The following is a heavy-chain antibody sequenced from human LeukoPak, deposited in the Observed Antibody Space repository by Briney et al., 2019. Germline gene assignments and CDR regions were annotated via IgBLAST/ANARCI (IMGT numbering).Heavy chain of an antibody. CDR1: GGSISSGDYY. J-gene: IGHJ5*02. CDR3: ARRNYGSGDNNWFDP. Sequence: SETLSLTCTVSGGSISSGDYYWSWIRQPPGKGLEWIGYIYYSGSTYYNPSLKSRVTISVDTSKNQFSLKLSSVTAADTAVYYCARRNYGSGDNNWFDPWGQGTLVTVSS. V-gene: IGHV4-30-4*01. D-gene: IGHD3-10*01. CDR2: IYYSGST.